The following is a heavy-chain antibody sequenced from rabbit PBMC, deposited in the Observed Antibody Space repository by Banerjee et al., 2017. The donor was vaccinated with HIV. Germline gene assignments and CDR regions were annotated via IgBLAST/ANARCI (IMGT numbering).Heavy chain of an antibody. CDR3: ARGAYTTSYVGYAFTRLDL. Sequence: QEQLEESGGDLVKPEGSLTLTCTASGFSFSSSDWICWVRQAPGKGLEWIACIYAGSSGSTYYASWAKGRFTISKTSLTTVTLQMTSLTAADTATYFCARGAYTTSYVGYAFTRLDLWGPGTLVTVS. CDR1: GFSFSSSDW. CDR2: IYAGSSGST. J-gene: IGHJ3*01. D-gene: IGHD1-1*01. V-gene: IGHV1S45*01.